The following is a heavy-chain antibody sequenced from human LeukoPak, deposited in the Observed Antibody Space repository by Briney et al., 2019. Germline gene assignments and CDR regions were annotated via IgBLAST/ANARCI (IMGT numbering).Heavy chain of an antibody. Sequence: GGSLRLSCAASGFTFSSYWMHWVRQAPGKGLVWVSRIKSDGSTNYADSVKGRFTISRDNAKNKVSLQMNSLRTEDTGVYYCARAPSEIGGYYPEYFRHWGQGTLVTVPS. CDR1: GFTFSSYW. D-gene: IGHD3-22*01. CDR3: ARAPSEIGGYYPEYFRH. J-gene: IGHJ1*01. V-gene: IGHV3-74*01. CDR2: IKSDGST.